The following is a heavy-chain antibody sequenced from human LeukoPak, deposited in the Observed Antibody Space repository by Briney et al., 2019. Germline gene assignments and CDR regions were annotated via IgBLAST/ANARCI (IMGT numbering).Heavy chain of an antibody. CDR1: GFTFSSYW. CDR3: ARTYYYDSSGYSALRWRDAFDI. J-gene: IGHJ3*02. Sequence: GGSLRLSCAASGFTFSSYWMSWVRQAPGKGLEWVANIKQDGSEKYYVDSVKGRFTISRDNAKNSLYLQMNSLRAEDTAVYYCARTYYYDSSGYSALRWRDAFDIWGQGTMVTVSS. D-gene: IGHD3-22*01. CDR2: IKQDGSEK. V-gene: IGHV3-7*01.